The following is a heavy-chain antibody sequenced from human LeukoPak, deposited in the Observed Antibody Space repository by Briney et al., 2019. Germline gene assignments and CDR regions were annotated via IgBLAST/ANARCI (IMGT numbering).Heavy chain of an antibody. CDR2: IVVGSGNT. V-gene: IGHV1-58*01. CDR1: GFTFTSSA. J-gene: IGHJ6*02. Sequence: ASVKVSCKASGFTFTSSAVQWVRQARGQRLEWIGWIVVGSGNTNYAQKFQERVTITRDMSTSTAYMELSSLRSEDTAVYYCARDFRSYDQLLAIHSYYYGMDVWGQGTTVTVSS. D-gene: IGHD2-2*01. CDR3: ARDFRSYDQLLAIHSYYYGMDV.